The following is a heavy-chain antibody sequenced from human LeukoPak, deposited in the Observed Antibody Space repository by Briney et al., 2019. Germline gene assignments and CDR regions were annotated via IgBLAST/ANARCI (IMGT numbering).Heavy chain of an antibody. D-gene: IGHD2-2*01. CDR3: ARASHYYMDV. J-gene: IGHJ6*03. Sequence: SETLSLPCTVSGGSISSYHWSWVRQPPGKGLECIGYILTSGSTNYNPSLKSRLTISVDTSNNQFSLSLTSVTAADTAVYYCARASHYYMDVWGQGTTFSVSS. CDR2: ILTSGST. V-gene: IGHV4-4*09. CDR1: GGSISSYH.